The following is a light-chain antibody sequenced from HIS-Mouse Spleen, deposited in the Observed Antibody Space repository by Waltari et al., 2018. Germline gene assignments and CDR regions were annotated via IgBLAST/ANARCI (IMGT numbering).Light chain of an antibody. CDR3: QQYYSTPYT. CDR1: QSVLYSSNNKNY. Sequence: DIVMTQSPDSLAVSLGERATINCKSSQSVLYSSNNKNYLAWYQQKPGQPTKLLIYWASTRESGFPDRFSGSRSGTNFTLTISSLQAEDVAVYYCQQYYSTPYTFGQGTKLEIK. V-gene: IGKV4-1*01. CDR2: WAS. J-gene: IGKJ2*01.